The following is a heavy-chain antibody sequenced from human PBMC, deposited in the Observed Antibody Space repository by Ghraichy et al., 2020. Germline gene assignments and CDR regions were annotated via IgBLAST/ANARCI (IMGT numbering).Heavy chain of an antibody. V-gene: IGHV3-33*01. Sequence: GGSLRLSCAASGFTFSSYGMHWVRQAPGKGLEWVAVIWYDGSNKYYADSVKGRFTISRDNSKNTLYLQMNSLRAEDTAVYYCASSLGLGGVIVELDYWGQGTLVTVSS. CDR1: GFTFSSYG. D-gene: IGHD3-16*02. CDR3: ASSLGLGGVIVELDY. CDR2: IWYDGSNK. J-gene: IGHJ4*02.